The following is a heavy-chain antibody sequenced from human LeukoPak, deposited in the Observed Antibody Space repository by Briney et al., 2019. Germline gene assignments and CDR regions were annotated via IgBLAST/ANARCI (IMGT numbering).Heavy chain of an antibody. CDR1: GFTFNNHA. D-gene: IGHD3-10*01. CDR3: TKDFRGSGYFFDY. Sequence: QTGGSLRLSCVVSGFTFNNHAMSWVRQAPGKGLEWVSAISGSGGNTFYAGSVRGRFTISRDNSKNTLYLQMDSLRAEDTAIYYCTKDFRGSGYFFDYWGQGTPVTGSS. CDR2: ISGSGGNT. V-gene: IGHV3-23*01. J-gene: IGHJ4*02.